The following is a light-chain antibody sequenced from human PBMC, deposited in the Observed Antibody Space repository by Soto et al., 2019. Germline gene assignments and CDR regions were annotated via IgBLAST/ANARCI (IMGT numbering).Light chain of an antibody. J-gene: IGKJ3*01. V-gene: IGKV3-20*01. CDR3: QRGFT. CDR2: GAS. CDR1: QSVSSSY. Sequence: ESVLTQVLGILSLSPGERATLSCRASQSVSSSYLAWYQQKPGQAPRLLIYGASSRATGIPDRFSGSGSGTDFTLTISRLEPEDFAVYYCQRGFTFGPGTKVDIK.